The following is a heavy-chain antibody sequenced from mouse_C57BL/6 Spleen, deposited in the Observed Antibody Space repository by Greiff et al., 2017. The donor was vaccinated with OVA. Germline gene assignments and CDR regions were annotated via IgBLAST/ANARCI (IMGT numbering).Heavy chain of an antibody. V-gene: IGHV5-9*01. CDR2: ISGGGGNT. D-gene: IGHD1-1*01. CDR1: GFTFSSYT. J-gene: IGHJ2*01. Sequence: EVMLVESGGGLVKPGGSLKLSCAASGFTFSSYTMSWVRQTPEKRLEWVATISGGGGNTYYPDSVKGRFTISRDNAKNTLYLHMSSLRSEDTALYYCARNDYGSSPDYWGQGTTLTVSS. CDR3: ARNDYGSSPDY.